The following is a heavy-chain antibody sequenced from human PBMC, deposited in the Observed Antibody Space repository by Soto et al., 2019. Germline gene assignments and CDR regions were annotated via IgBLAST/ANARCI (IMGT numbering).Heavy chain of an antibody. CDR1: GFTFSSYG. CDR3: AKEMGPYCSGGSCPNPDY. D-gene: IGHD2-15*01. V-gene: IGHV3-30*18. J-gene: IGHJ4*02. CDR2: ISYDGSNK. Sequence: QVQLVESGGGVVQPGRSLRLSCAASGFTFSSYGMHWVRQAPGKGLEWVAVISYDGSNKYYADSVKGRFTISRDNSKNTLYLQMNSLRAEDTAVYYCAKEMGPYCSGGSCPNPDYWGQGTLVTVSS.